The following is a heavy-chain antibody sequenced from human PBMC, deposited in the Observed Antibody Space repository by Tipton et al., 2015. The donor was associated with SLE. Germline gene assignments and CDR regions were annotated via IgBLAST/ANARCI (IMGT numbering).Heavy chain of an antibody. Sequence: SLRLSCAASGFTFTNYAMSWVRQAPGKGLEWVSTISNSGGSTYFADSVKGRFTISRDNSKNTLYLQMNSLRAEDTAVYYCAKEMARGFIVLVVYGDYYGMDVWGQGTTVTVSS. J-gene: IGHJ6*02. CDR3: AKEMARGFIVLVVYGDYYGMDV. CDR1: GFTFTNYA. D-gene: IGHD2-8*02. V-gene: IGHV3-23*01. CDR2: ISNSGGST.